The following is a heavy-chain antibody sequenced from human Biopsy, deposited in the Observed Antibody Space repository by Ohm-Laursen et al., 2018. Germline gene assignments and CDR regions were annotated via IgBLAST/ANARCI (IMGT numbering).Heavy chain of an antibody. CDR2: IYDRGSTA. V-gene: IGHV4-61*01. Sequence: SETLSLTCTVSGDSVSSGSFYWTWIRRPPGQGLEYIGYIYDRGSTANYNPSLESRVTMSVDTPKNQFSLKLSSVTAADTAIYYCARGMRSSGWPYFDSWGQGTLVTVSS. D-gene: IGHD6-19*01. CDR3: ARGMRSSGWPYFDS. CDR1: GDSVSSGSFY. J-gene: IGHJ4*02.